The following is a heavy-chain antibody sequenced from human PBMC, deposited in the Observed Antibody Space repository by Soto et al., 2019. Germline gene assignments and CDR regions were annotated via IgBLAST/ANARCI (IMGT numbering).Heavy chain of an antibody. CDR1: GGSISSGDYY. CDR2: IYYSGST. V-gene: IGHV4-30-4*01. Sequence: QVQLQESGPGLVKPSQTLSLTCTVSGGSISSGDYYWSWIRQPPGKGLEWIGYIYYSGSTYYNPSLKSRVTISADTSKNQFSLKLSSVTAADTAVYYCARAGYSSGWARYYFDYWGQGTLVTVSS. CDR3: ARAGYSSGWARYYFDY. D-gene: IGHD6-19*01. J-gene: IGHJ4*02.